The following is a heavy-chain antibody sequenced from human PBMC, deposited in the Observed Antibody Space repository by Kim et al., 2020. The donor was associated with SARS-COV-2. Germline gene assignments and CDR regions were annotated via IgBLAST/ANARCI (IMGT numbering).Heavy chain of an antibody. D-gene: IGHD3-10*01. J-gene: IGHJ6*02. V-gene: IGHV3-53*04. Sequence: GGSLRLSCAASGFTVSSNYMSWVRQAPGKGLEWVSVIYSGGSTYYADSVKGRFTISRHNSKNTLYLQMNSLRAEDTAVYYCARELWFGEVHGMDVWGQGTTVTVSS. CDR1: GFTVSSNY. CDR2: IYSGGST. CDR3: ARELWFGEVHGMDV.